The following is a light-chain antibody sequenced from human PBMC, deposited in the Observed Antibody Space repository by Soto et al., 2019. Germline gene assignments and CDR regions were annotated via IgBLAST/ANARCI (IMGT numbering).Light chain of an antibody. J-gene: IGKJ5*01. CDR3: QHYVERSPIT. Sequence: EIVLTQSPATLSLSPGERATLSCRADQSVSSYLAWYQQKPGQAPRLLIYGASSRATGIPDRFSGSGSGTDFTLTISRLEPEDFALYYCQHYVERSPITFGQGTRLEIK. CDR2: GAS. CDR1: QSVSSY. V-gene: IGKV3-20*01.